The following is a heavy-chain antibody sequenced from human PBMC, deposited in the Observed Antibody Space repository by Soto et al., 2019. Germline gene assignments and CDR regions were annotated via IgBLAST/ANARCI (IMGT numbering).Heavy chain of an antibody. CDR1: GFTFSSYA. Sequence: GGSLRLSCAASGFTFSSYAMSWVRQAPGKGLEWVSAISGSGGSTYYADSVKGRFTISRDNSKNTLYLQMNSLRAEDTAVYYCAKRATIFGVVTTYYYYGMDVWGQGTTVTVSS. CDR2: ISGSGGST. CDR3: AKRATIFGVVTTYYYYGMDV. J-gene: IGHJ6*02. V-gene: IGHV3-23*01. D-gene: IGHD3-3*01.